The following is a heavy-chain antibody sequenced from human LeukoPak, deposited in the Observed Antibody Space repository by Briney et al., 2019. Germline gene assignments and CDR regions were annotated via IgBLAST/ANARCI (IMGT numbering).Heavy chain of an antibody. CDR1: GFTFSSYS. J-gene: IGHJ4*02. CDR2: ISSSSSTI. Sequence: GGSLRLSCAASGFTFSSYSMNWVRQAPGKGLEWVSYISSSSSTIYYADSVKGRFTISRDNSKNTLYLQMNSPRAEDTAVYYCAKDSRVLGSNDYWGQGTLVTVSS. V-gene: IGHV3-48*01. D-gene: IGHD2-15*01. CDR3: AKDSRVLGSNDY.